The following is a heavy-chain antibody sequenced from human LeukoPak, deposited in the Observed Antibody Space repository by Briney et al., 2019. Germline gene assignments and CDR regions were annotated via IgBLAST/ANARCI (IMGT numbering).Heavy chain of an antibody. D-gene: IGHD3-22*01. Sequence: GGSLRLSCAASGFAFSAYEMNWVRQAPGQGLEWVSYIAGSDTRTYYADSVKGRVTIFRDNTTNSLYLQMNSLRAEDTGLYYCTTLGYHLVSWGQGGMVSVSS. CDR1: GFAFSAYE. CDR3: TTLGYHLVS. V-gene: IGHV3-48*03. CDR2: IAGSDTRT. J-gene: IGHJ5*02.